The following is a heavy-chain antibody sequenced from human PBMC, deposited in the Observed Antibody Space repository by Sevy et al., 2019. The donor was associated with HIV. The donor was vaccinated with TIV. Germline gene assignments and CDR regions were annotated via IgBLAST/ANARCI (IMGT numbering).Heavy chain of an antibody. CDR2: MNPNSGNT. V-gene: IGHV1-8*03. CDR3: ARSRRWGIYYYGSGSSQPDAFDI. CDR1: GYTFTSYD. D-gene: IGHD3-10*01. J-gene: IGHJ3*02. Sequence: ASVKVSCKASGYTFTSYDINWVRQATGQGLEWMGWMNPNSGNTGYSQKFQGRVTITRNTSISTAYMELSSLRSEDTAVYYCARSRRWGIYYYGSGSSQPDAFDIWGQGTMVTVSS.